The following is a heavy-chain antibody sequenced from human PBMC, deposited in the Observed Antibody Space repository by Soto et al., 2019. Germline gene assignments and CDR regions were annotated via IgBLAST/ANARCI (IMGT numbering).Heavy chain of an antibody. Sequence: PSETLSLTCTVSGGSISSGGYYWSWIRQHPGKGLEWIGYIYYSGSTYYNPSLKSRVTISVDTSKNQFSLKLSSVTAADTAVYYCARRFYSYGDYYGMDVWGQGTTVTVSS. CDR1: GGSISSGGYY. J-gene: IGHJ6*02. D-gene: IGHD5-18*01. V-gene: IGHV4-31*03. CDR2: IYYSGST. CDR3: ARRFYSYGDYYGMDV.